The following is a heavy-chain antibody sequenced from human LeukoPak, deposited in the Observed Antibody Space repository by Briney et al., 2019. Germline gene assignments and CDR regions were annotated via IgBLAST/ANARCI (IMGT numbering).Heavy chain of an antibody. CDR1: GYTFTSYG. CDR3: ARALVMVYAPAFNWFDP. V-gene: IGHV1-18*01. CDR2: ISAYNGNT. D-gene: IGHD2-8*01. Sequence: GASVKVSCKASGYTFTSYGISWVRQAPGQGLEWMGWISAYNGNTNYAQKLQGRDTMTTDTSTSTAYMELRSLRSDDTAVYYCARALVMVYAPAFNWFDPWGQGTLVTVSS. J-gene: IGHJ5*02.